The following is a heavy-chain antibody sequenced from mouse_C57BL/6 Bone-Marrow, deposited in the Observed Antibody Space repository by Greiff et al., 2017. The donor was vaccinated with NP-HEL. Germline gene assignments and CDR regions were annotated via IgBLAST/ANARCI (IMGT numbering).Heavy chain of an antibody. Sequence: VKLVESGPGLVAPSQSLSITCTVSGFSLTSYGVDWVRQPPGKGLEWLGVIWGGGSTNYNSALMSRLSISKDNSKSQVFLKMNSLQTDDTAMYYCAKHSMETDGYHWYFDVWGTGTTVTVSS. D-gene: IGHD2-3*01. CDR1: GFSLTSYG. J-gene: IGHJ1*03. CDR2: IWGGGST. V-gene: IGHV2-9*01. CDR3: AKHSMETDGYHWYFDV.